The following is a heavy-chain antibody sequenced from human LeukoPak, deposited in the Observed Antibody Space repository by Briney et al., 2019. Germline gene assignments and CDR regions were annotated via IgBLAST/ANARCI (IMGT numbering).Heavy chain of an antibody. CDR1: GFTFTNYA. CDR2: ISDSGVTA. D-gene: IGHD3-16*01. CDR3: ADLNAPYWGNFHY. J-gene: IGHJ4*02. V-gene: IGHV3-23*01. Sequence: GGSLRLSCVASGFTFTNYAMSWVRQAPGQGLDWVSAISDSGVTAYYADSVKSRFTISRDNSKSTLYLQMNSLRAEDTAVYFCADLNAPYWGNFHYWGQGTLVTVSS.